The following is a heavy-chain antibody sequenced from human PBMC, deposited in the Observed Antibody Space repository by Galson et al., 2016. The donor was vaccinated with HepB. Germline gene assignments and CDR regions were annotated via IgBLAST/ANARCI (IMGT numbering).Heavy chain of an antibody. J-gene: IGHJ4*02. Sequence: SLRLSCAGSGFLFRGYGMHWVRQAPGKGLEWVAADSMDGRRKFYSDSVRSRFTISRDNSNNMLFLQMDSLRPDDTAVYYCAKRHEFCPPVGCSVDYWGQGTLVSVSS. D-gene: IGHD3-10*02. CDR2: DSMDGRRK. CDR3: AKRHEFCPPVGCSVDY. CDR1: GFLFRGYG. V-gene: IGHV3-30*18.